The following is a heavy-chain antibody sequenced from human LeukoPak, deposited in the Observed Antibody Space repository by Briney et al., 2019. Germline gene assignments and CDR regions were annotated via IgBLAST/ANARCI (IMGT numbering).Heavy chain of an antibody. V-gene: IGHV3-53*04. Sequence: GWCLRLSCAASGFTVSSNYMSWVRLAPGKGLEWVSVIYSGGSTYYADSVKGRFTISRHNSKNTLYLQMNSLRAEDTAVYYCARAAVAVTTSPFDYWGQGTLVTVSS. J-gene: IGHJ4*02. CDR3: ARAAVAVTTSPFDY. D-gene: IGHD4-17*01. CDR1: GFTVSSNY. CDR2: IYSGGST.